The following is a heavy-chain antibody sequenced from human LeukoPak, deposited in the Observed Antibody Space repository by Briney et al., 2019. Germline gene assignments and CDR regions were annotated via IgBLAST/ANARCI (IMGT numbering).Heavy chain of an antibody. CDR1: GFPFSSYG. CDR2: ISYDGSNK. J-gene: IGHJ4*02. Sequence: PGGSLRLSCAASGFPFSSYGMHWVRQAPGKGLEWVAVISYDGSNKYYADSVKGRFTISRDNSKNTLYLQMNSLRAEDTAVYYCAKFVDTDYFDYWGQGTLVTVSS. V-gene: IGHV3-30*18. CDR3: AKFVDTDYFDY. D-gene: IGHD5-18*01.